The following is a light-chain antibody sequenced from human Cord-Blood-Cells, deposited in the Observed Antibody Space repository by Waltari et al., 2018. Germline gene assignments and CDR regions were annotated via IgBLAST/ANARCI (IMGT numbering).Light chain of an antibody. CDR1: SSDVGGYNY. CDR2: DVS. J-gene: IGLJ3*02. Sequence: QSALTQPASVSGSPGQSITISCPGPSSDVGGYNYVSWYQQHPGNAPKLMIYDVSNRPSGVSNRFSGSKSGNTASLTISGLQAEDEADYYCSSYTSSSTWVFGGGTKLTVL. V-gene: IGLV2-14*01. CDR3: SSYTSSSTWV.